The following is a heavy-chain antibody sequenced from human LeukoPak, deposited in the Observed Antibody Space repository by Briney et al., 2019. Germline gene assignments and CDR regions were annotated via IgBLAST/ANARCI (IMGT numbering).Heavy chain of an antibody. D-gene: IGHD3-22*01. CDR3: ARDLTDSSGYYPEH. CDR1: GFTFSAYW. V-gene: IGHV3-74*01. Sequence: GGSLRLSCAASGFTFSAYWMHWVRHAPGKGLVWVSRIKSDGSSTSYADSVKGRFTISRDNAKNTLYLQMNSLRAADTAVYYCARDLTDSSGYYPEHWGQGTLVTVST. J-gene: IGHJ1*01. CDR2: IKSDGSST.